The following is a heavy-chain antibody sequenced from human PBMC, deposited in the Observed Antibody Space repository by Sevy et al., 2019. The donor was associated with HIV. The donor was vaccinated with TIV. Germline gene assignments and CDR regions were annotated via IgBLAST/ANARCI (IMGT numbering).Heavy chain of an antibody. J-gene: IGHJ4*02. CDR3: AREADYYFDS. D-gene: IGHD2-21*02. Sequence: GGSLRLSCEASGFTFSDYHMTWIRQAPGKGLEWVAHISSRGSTEHYADSVKGRFTISRDNVKNSLYLQMDSLRGEDTAVYYCAREADYYFDSWGQGSLVTVSS. CDR1: GFTFSDYH. CDR2: ISSRGSTE. V-gene: IGHV3-11*01.